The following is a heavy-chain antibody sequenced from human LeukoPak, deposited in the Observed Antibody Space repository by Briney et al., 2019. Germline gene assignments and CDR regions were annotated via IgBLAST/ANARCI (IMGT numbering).Heavy chain of an antibody. CDR1: GFTFSSYS. J-gene: IGHJ4*02. Sequence: GGSLRLSCAASGFTFSSYSMNWVRQAPGKGLEWVSYISSSSSTIYYADSMKGRFTISRDNAKNSLYLQMNSLRAEDTAVYYCARDNSLYYGSGSKNKYFDYWGQGTLVTVSS. CDR3: ARDNSLYYGSGSKNKYFDY. V-gene: IGHV3-48*04. D-gene: IGHD3-10*01. CDR2: ISSSSSTI.